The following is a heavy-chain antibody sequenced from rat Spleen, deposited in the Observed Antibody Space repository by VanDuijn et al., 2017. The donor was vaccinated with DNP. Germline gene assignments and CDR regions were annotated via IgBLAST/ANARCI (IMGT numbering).Heavy chain of an antibody. CDR2: INERSTTI. CDR1: GFNFDDHW. D-gene: IGHD1-4*01. Sequence: EVKLVESGGGLVQPGRSLKLSCAASGFNFDDHWMAWVRQAPGKGLEWIGEINERSTTINYSPSLKDKFTISRDNAQSTLYLQTSKLGSEDTAMYYCARAPDLPGKGVMDVWGQGTSVIVSS. CDR3: ARAPDLPGKGVMDV. J-gene: IGHJ4*01. V-gene: IGHV4-2*01.